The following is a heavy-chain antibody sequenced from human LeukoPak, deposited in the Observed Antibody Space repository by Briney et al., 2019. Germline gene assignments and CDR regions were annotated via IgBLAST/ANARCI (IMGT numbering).Heavy chain of an antibody. V-gene: IGHV3-21*01. D-gene: IGHD6-19*01. Sequence: GGSLRLSCAASGFTFSSYSMNWVRQAPGKGLEWVSSISSSSSYIYYADSVKGRFTISRDNAKNSLYLQMNSLRAEDAAVYYCAREGRYSGWYQNWYFDLWGRGTLVTVSS. CDR3: AREGRYSGWYQNWYFDL. J-gene: IGHJ2*01. CDR1: GFTFSSYS. CDR2: ISSSSSYI.